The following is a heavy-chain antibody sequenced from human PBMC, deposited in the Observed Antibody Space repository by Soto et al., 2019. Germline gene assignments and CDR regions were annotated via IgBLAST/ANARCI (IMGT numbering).Heavy chain of an antibody. CDR3: ARERSHSSSWSDAFDI. D-gene: IGHD6-13*01. J-gene: IGHJ3*02. CDR1: GYTFTSYD. V-gene: IGHV1-8*01. Sequence: QVQLVQSGAEVKKPGASVKVSCKASGYTFTSYDINWVRQATGQGLEWMGWMNPNSGNTGYAQKFQGRVTMTRNTSISTAHMELSSLRSEDTAVYYCARERSHSSSWSDAFDIWGRGTMVTVSS. CDR2: MNPNSGNT.